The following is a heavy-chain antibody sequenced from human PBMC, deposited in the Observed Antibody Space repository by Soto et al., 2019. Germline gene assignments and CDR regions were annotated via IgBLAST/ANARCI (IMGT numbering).Heavy chain of an antibody. CDR3: ARERGSGWLVVNWFDP. J-gene: IGHJ5*02. Sequence: EVQLVESGGGLVQPGGSLRLSCAASGFTFSSYSMNWVRQAPGKGREWVSYISSSSSTIYYADSVKGRFTISRDNAKNSLYLQMNSLRDEDTAVYYCARERGSGWLVVNWFDPWGQGTLVTVSS. CDR1: GFTFSSYS. D-gene: IGHD6-19*01. V-gene: IGHV3-48*02. CDR2: ISSSSSTI.